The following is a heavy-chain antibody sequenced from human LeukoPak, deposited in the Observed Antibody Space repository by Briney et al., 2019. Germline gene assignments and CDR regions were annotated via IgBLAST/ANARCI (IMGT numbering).Heavy chain of an antibody. CDR2: ISGSGGST. J-gene: IGHJ4*02. V-gene: IGHV3-23*01. Sequence: GGSLGLSCAAPGFTFSSYAMSWVRQAPGKGLEWVSAISGSGGSTYYADSVKGRFAISRDNSKNTLYLQMNSLRAEDTAVYYCAKDQGDFWSHFDYWGQGTLVTVSS. D-gene: IGHD3-3*01. CDR1: GFTFSSYA. CDR3: AKDQGDFWSHFDY.